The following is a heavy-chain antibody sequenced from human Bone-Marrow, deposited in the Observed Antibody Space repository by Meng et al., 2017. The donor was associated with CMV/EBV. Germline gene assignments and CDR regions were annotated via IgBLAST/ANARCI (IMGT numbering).Heavy chain of an antibody. Sequence: ASVKVSCKASGYTFSDYFLHWVRQAPGQGLEWMGWINPKSGVTNYAQRFQDRVTMTTDTSIRTVYMDLIRLTSDDTAIFYCARDLGVGAAGYWGQGTLVTVSA. CDR1: GYTFSDYF. CDR2: INPKSGVT. V-gene: IGHV1-2*02. J-gene: IGHJ4*01. CDR3: ARDLGVGAAGY. D-gene: IGHD3-3*01.